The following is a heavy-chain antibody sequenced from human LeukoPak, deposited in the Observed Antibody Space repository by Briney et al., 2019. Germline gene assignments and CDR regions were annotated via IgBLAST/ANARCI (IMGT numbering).Heavy chain of an antibody. Sequence: GASVKVSCKASGYTFTSYDINWVRQATGQGLEWMGWMNPNSGNTGYAQKFQGRVTITRNTSISTAYMELSSLRSEDTAVYYCARGLVDIVATTRDYYFDYWGQGTLVTVSS. V-gene: IGHV1-8*03. D-gene: IGHD5-12*01. CDR2: MNPNSGNT. CDR3: ARGLVDIVATTRDYYFDY. J-gene: IGHJ4*02. CDR1: GYTFTSYD.